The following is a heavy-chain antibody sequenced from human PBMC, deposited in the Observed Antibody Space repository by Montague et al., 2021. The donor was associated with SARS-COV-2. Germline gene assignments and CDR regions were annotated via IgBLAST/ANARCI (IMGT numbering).Heavy chain of an antibody. CDR2: IYYNTGNT. Sequence: SETLSLTCSVSGGSISDYYWNWIRQPPGKGLEWIGYIYYNTGNTXYNPSLQRRVTISLDTSKNQFSLNLRSVTAADTALYFCARGTGYDYYFDCWGLGTLVTVSS. J-gene: IGHJ4*02. CDR3: ARGTGYDYYFDC. D-gene: IGHD5-12*01. CDR1: GGSISDYY. V-gene: IGHV4-59*01.